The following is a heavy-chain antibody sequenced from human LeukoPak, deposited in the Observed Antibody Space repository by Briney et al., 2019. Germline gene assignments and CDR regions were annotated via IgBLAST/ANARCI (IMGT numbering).Heavy chain of an antibody. V-gene: IGHV3-53*01. J-gene: IGHJ4*02. CDR1: GFTVNNNY. CDR2: IYIGGGT. D-gene: IGHD3-22*01. CDR3: AKEDYYDSPSGFVDY. Sequence: PGGSLRLSCAASGFTVNNNYMSWVRQAPGKGLEWVAVIYIGGGTYYAASVKGRFTISRDTSKNTLYLQMNSLRAEDTAVYYCAKEDYYDSPSGFVDYWGQGTLVTVSS.